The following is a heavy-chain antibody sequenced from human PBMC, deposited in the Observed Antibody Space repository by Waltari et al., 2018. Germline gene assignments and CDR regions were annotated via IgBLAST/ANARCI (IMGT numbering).Heavy chain of an antibody. Sequence: QVQLQQWGAGLLKPSETLSLTCAVYGGSFSGYHWSWIRQPPGKGLEWIGEINHSGSTNYNPAPKSRVTISVDTSKNQFSLKLSSVTAADTAVYYCARGRGYFYSWFDPWGQGTLVTVSS. D-gene: IGHD5-18*01. J-gene: IGHJ5*02. CDR3: ARGRGYFYSWFDP. CDR1: GGSFSGYH. CDR2: INHSGST. V-gene: IGHV4-34*01.